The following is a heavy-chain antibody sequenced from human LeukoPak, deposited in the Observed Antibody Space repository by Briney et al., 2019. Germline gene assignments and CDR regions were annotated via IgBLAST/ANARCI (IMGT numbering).Heavy chain of an antibody. V-gene: IGHV3-21*01. CDR3: TRDGSGFYYYYYMDV. D-gene: IGHD6-25*01. CDR1: GFTFSDYS. CDR2: ISTVSTYT. J-gene: IGHJ6*03. Sequence: GGSLRLSCAAYGFTFSDYSMNWVRQAPGKGLEWVASISTVSTYTFYAESLKGRTSISSDNAKNSLILQISSRRADDTAVYYCTRDGSGFYYYYYMDVWGKGTTVTVSS.